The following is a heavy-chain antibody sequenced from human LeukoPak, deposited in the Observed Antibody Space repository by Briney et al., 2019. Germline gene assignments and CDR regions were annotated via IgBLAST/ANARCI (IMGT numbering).Heavy chain of an antibody. J-gene: IGHJ4*02. CDR2: IYYSGST. CDR1: GGSISSSTYY. Sequence: PSETLSLTCTVSGGSISSSTYYWGWIRQPPGKGLEWIGSIYYSGSTYYNPSLKSRVTISVDASKNQFSLKLSSVTAADTAVYYCARRDWGQDYFDYWGQGTLVTVSS. D-gene: IGHD7-27*01. V-gene: IGHV4-39*01. CDR3: ARRDWGQDYFDY.